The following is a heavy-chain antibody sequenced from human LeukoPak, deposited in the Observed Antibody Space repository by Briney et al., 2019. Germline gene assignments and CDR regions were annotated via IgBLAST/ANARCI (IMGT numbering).Heavy chain of an antibody. CDR2: INPSGGST. D-gene: IGHD6-25*01. Sequence: ASVKVSCKASGGTFSSLVISWVRQAPGQGLEWMGIINPSGGSTSYAQKFQGRVTMTRDTSTSTVYMELSSLRSEDTAVYYCARDLGYPFSARLWYWGQGTLVTVSS. V-gene: IGHV1-46*01. J-gene: IGHJ4*02. CDR3: ARDLGYPFSARLWY. CDR1: GGTFSSLV.